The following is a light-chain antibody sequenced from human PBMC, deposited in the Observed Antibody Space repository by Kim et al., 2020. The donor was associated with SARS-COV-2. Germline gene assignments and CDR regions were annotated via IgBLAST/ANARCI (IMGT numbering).Light chain of an antibody. CDR2: GNS. V-gene: IGLV1-40*01. CDR1: SSNIGAGYD. CDR3: QSYDSSLSGVV. J-gene: IGLJ2*01. Sequence: QPVLTQLPSVSGAPGQRVTISCTGSSSNIGAGYDVHWYQQLPGTAPKLLIYGNSNRPSGVPDRFSGSKSGTSASLAITGLQAEDEADYYCQSYDSSLSGVVFGGGTQLTVL.